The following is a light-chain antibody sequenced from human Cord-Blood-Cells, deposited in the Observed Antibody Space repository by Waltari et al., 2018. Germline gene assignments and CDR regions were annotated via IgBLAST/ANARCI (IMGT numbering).Light chain of an antibody. Sequence: EIVLTQSPAPLSLSPGERDTLSCRASQSVSSYLAWYQQKPGQAPRLLIYDASNRATGIPARFSGSGSGTDFTLTISSLEPEDFAVYYCQQRSNWPPWTFGQGTKVEIK. J-gene: IGKJ1*01. CDR1: QSVSSY. CDR2: DAS. CDR3: QQRSNWPPWT. V-gene: IGKV3-11*01.